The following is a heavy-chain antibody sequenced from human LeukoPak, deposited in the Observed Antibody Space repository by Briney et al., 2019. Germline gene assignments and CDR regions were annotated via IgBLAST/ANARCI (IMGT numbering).Heavy chain of an antibody. V-gene: IGHV3-53*01. CDR1: GFSFGNYW. CDR2: IYSDGST. CDR3: AKNLNYYDSSGYPTPAYDS. D-gene: IGHD3-22*01. Sequence: GGSLRLSCAVSGFSFGNYWMKWVRQDPVKGLEWVSVIYSDGSTYYADSVKGRFTISRDNSKNTVYLQMNSLRVEDTAVYYCAKNLNYYDSSGYPTPAYDSWGQGSLVTVSS. J-gene: IGHJ4*02.